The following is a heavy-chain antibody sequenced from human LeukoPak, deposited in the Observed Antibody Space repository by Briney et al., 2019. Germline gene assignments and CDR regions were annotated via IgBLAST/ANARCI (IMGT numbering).Heavy chain of an antibody. CDR1: GFTFSDHW. CDR2: IKQDESKR. D-gene: IGHD2-15*01. CDR3: AREASLYCSGNDCYWAFDR. V-gene: IGHV3-7*01. Sequence: GGSLRLSCGASGFTFSDHWMSWVRQAPGKGLEWVANIKQDESKRYYVDSVKGRFTISRDNAKNSLYLQINSLRAEDTAVYYCAREASLYCSGNDCYWAFDRWGQGTLVTVSS. J-gene: IGHJ5*02.